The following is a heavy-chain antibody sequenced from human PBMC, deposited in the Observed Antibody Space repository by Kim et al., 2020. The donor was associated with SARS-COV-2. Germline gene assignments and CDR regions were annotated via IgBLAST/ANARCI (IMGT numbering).Heavy chain of an antibody. CDR3: AKAKGSSGSSSDM. D-gene: IGHD1-26*01. V-gene: IGHV3-23*01. J-gene: IGHJ3*01. CDR2: IRSSGGDT. CDR1: GFTFSSNA. Sequence: GGSLRLSCAASGFTFSSNAMRWVRQAPGKGLEWVSDIRSSGGDTYDADAVKGRYTITRDTSNNTLYLQMSSRGAEETAVYYCAKAKGSSGSSSDMGGQGTMVTVSS.